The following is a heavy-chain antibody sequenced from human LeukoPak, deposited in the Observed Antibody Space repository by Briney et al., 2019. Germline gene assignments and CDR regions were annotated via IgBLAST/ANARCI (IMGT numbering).Heavy chain of an antibody. CDR3: ARNRYYYGSGNYGVPNWFDP. CDR2: IYTSGST. J-gene: IGHJ5*02. D-gene: IGHD3-10*01. V-gene: IGHV4-61*09. Sequence: TSETLSLTCTVSGGSISSGSYYWSWIRQPAGKGLEWIGHIYTSGSTNYNPSLKSRVTISVDTSKNQFSLKLSSVTAADTAVYYCARNRYYYGSGNYGVPNWFDPWGQGTLVTVSS. CDR1: GGSISSGSYY.